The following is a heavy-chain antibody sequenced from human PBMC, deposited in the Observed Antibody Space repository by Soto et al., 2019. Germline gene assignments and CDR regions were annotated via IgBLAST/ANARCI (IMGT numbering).Heavy chain of an antibody. CDR3: AKASLDGYNFITPFDY. CDR2: ISGSGGST. J-gene: IGHJ4*02. D-gene: IGHD5-12*01. CDR1: GFTFSSYA. V-gene: IGHV3-23*01. Sequence: EVQLLESGGGLVQPGGSLRLSGAASGFTFSSYAMSWVRQAPGKGLEWVSAISGSGGSTYYADSVKGRFTISRDNSKNTLYLQMNSLRAEDTAVYYCAKASLDGYNFITPFDYWGQGTLVTVSS.